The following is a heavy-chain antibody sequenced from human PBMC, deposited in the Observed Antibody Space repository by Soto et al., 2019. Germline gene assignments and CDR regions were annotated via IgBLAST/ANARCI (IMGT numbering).Heavy chain of an antibody. J-gene: IGHJ5*01. Sequence: GASVKVSCKTSGYTLTSDYMHWVRQAPGQGLEWMAIMNPSGSSTSYAQKFQDRLTMTRDTSTSTVYMELRSLRSEDTAVYYCARDRSGSYWFDAWG. CDR1: GYTLTSDY. CDR3: ARDRSGSYWFDA. D-gene: IGHD3-3*01. CDR2: MNPSGSST. V-gene: IGHV1-46*01.